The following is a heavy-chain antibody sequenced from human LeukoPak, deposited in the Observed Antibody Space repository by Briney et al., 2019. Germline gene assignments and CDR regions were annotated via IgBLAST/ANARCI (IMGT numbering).Heavy chain of an antibody. Sequence: GGSLRLSCAASGFSFSSYEMNWVRQAPGKGLEWISYISASGTLTHYADSVEGRFTISRDNAKSSLYLQMRNLSGEDTALYSCARDGTPIYSNGWVYMDVWGKGTTVTISS. J-gene: IGHJ6*04. D-gene: IGHD6-25*01. V-gene: IGHV3-48*03. CDR3: ARDGTPIYSNGWVYMDV. CDR1: GFSFSSYE. CDR2: ISASGTLT.